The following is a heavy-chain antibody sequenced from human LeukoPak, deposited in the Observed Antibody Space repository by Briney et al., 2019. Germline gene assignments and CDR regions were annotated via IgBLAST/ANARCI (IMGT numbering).Heavy chain of an antibody. CDR3: ARLKYGDYDY. V-gene: IGHV4-39*07. CDR2: IYYSGST. D-gene: IGHD4-17*01. J-gene: IGHJ4*02. Sequence: WVRQPPGKGLEWIGSIYYSGSTYYNPSLKSRVTISVDTSKNQFSLKLSSVTAADTAVYYCARLKYGDYDYWGQGTLVTVSS.